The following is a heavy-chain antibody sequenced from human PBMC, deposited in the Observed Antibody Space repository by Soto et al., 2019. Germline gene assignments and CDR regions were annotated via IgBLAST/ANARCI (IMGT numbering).Heavy chain of an antibody. CDR3: ARDQDGAGGTADY. Sequence: EVQLVESWGGLVQPGGSLRLSCVASGFTLRNYWMHWFRQAPGKGLVWVSRITNDGSTTYYADSVKGRFTISRDNAKNTLYLQVNSLRVEDTAVYYCARDQDGAGGTADYWGQGPLVTVS. D-gene: IGHD1-26*01. V-gene: IGHV3-74*01. J-gene: IGHJ4*02. CDR2: ITNDGSTT. CDR1: GFTLRNYW.